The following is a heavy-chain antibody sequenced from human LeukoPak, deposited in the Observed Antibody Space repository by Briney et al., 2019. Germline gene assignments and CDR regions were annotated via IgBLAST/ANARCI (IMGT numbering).Heavy chain of an antibody. Sequence: ASVKVSCKASGGTFSSYAISWVRQAPGQGLEWMGRIIPILGTANYAQKFQGRVTITADESTSTAYMELSSLRSEDTAVCYCARGAIVGANYYFDYWGQGTLVTVSS. D-gene: IGHD1-26*01. CDR1: GGTFSSYA. V-gene: IGHV1-69*11. J-gene: IGHJ4*02. CDR2: IIPILGTA. CDR3: ARGAIVGANYYFDY.